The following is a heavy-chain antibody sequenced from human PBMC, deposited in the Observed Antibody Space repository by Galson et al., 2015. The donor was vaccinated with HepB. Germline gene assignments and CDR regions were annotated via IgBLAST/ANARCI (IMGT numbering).Heavy chain of an antibody. CDR2: IYHSGST. J-gene: IGHJ4*02. D-gene: IGHD6-19*01. CDR3: ARVGRYSSGWYEVY. Sequence: ETLSLTCAVSGGSISSSNWWSWVRQPPGKGLEWIGEIYHSGSTNYNPSLKSRVTISVDKSKNQFSLKLSSVTAADTAVYYCARVGRYSSGWYEVYWGQGTLVTVSS. V-gene: IGHV4-4*02. CDR1: GGSISSSNW.